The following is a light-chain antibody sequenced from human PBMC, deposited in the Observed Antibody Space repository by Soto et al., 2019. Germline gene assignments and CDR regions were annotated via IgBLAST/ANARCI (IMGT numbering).Light chain of an antibody. V-gene: IGLV2-14*01. CDR2: EVN. CDR1: SSDVGNYNY. Sequence: QSALTQPASVSGFPGQSITISCTGTSSDVGNYNYVSWYQQHPGKAPRLMIYEVNNRPSGVPGRFSGSKSGNTASLTISGLQYEDEADYYCNSYTSSSTVVFGGGTKLTVL. CDR3: NSYTSSSTVV. J-gene: IGLJ2*01.